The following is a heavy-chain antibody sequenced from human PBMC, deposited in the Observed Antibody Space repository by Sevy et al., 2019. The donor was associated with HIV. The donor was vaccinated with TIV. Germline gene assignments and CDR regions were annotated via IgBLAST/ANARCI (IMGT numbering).Heavy chain of an antibody. J-gene: IGHJ6*02. CDR3: ATDVSSGWYGYYYYGMDV. Sequence: GGCLRLSCTASGFTFGDYAMSWFRQAPGKGLEWVGFIRSKAYGGTTEYAASVKGRFTISRDDSKSIAYLQMNSLKTEDTAVYYCATDVSSGWYGYYYYGMDVWGQGTTVTVSS. CDR2: IRSKAYGGTT. CDR1: GFTFGDYA. V-gene: IGHV3-49*03. D-gene: IGHD6-19*01.